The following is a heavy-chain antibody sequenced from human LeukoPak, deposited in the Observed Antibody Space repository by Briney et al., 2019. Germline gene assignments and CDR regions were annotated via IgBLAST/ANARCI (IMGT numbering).Heavy chain of an antibody. J-gene: IGHJ6*02. D-gene: IGHD2-15*01. CDR3: ARGYCSGGSCYSIYYYYGMDV. Sequence: QSGGSLRLSCAASVFTFSSYSMHWVRQAPGKGLEWLAVISYDGSNKYYADCVKGRFTISRDNSKNTLYLQMNSLRAEDTAVYYCARGYCSGGSCYSIYYYYGMDVWGQGTTVTVSS. CDR2: ISYDGSNK. CDR1: VFTFSSYS. V-gene: IGHV3-30*04.